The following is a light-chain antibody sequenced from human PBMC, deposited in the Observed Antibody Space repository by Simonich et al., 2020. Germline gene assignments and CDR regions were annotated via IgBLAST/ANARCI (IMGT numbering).Light chain of an antibody. CDR3: QQYYSTPIT. CDR2: WAS. CDR1: QSVLYSSNNKNY. V-gene: IGKV4-1*01. J-gene: IGKJ5*01. Sequence: DIVMTQSPDSLAVSLGVRATINCKSSQSVLYSSNNKNYLAWYQQKPGQPPKLLIYWASTRESGFPDRVSGSGSGTDFTLTISSLQAEDVAVYYCQQYYSTPITFGQGTRLEIK.